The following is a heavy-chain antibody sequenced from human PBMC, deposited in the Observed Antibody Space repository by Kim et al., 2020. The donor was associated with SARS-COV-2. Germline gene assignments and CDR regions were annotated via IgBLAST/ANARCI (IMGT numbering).Heavy chain of an antibody. CDR3: ARESRFPPKTKYLVPTYYVDY. CDR2: IYYSGSP. D-gene: IGHD1-26*01. V-gene: IGHV4-39*07. J-gene: IGHJ4*02. CDR1: GGSISSSSYY. Sequence: SETLSLTCTVSGGSISSSSYYWGWIRQPPGKGLEWIGTIYYSGSPYYSPSLKGRVTISVDTSKNQLSLQLTSVTAADTAVYYCARESRFPPKTKYLVPTYYVDYWGLGTLVAVSS.